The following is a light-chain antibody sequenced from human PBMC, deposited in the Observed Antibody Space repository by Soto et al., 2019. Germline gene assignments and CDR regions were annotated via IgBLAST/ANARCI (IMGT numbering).Light chain of an antibody. J-gene: IGLJ2*01. V-gene: IGLV2-8*01. CDR2: EVS. CDR1: GSDVGGYNY. Sequence: QSVLTQSPSASGSPGQSVTISCTGTGSDVGGYNYVSWYQQHPGKAPKLMIYEVSKRPSGVPDRFSGSKSGNTASLTVSGLQAEDEADYYCSSYAGGNNLVFGGGTKLTVL. CDR3: SSYAGGNNLV.